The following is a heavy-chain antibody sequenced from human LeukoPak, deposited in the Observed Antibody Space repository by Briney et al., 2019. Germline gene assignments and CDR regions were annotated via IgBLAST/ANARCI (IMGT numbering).Heavy chain of an antibody. V-gene: IGHV3-7*01. D-gene: IGHD1-26*01. Sequence: GGSLRLSCAASGCTFSSYWMSWVRKAPGKGLEWVANIKQDGSEKYYVDSVKGRFTISRDNAKNSLYLQMNSLRAEDTAVYYCAREAIVGATTYFDYWGQGTLVTVSS. CDR3: AREAIVGATTYFDY. CDR1: GCTFSSYW. J-gene: IGHJ4*02. CDR2: IKQDGSEK.